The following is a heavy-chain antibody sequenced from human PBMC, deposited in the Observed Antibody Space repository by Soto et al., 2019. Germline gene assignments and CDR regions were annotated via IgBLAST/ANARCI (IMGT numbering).Heavy chain of an antibody. D-gene: IGHD3-16*02. CDR2: ISVSGGST. Sequence: GGSLRLSCASSGFTFSSYAMGWVRQAQGKGLEWVSSISVSGGSTNYADSVKGRFTISRDNSKTTLYLQMNSLRAEDTAVYYCAREASSRYYFDYWGRGTLVTVSS. V-gene: IGHV3-23*01. CDR1: GFTFSSYA. CDR3: AREASSRYYFDY. J-gene: IGHJ4*02.